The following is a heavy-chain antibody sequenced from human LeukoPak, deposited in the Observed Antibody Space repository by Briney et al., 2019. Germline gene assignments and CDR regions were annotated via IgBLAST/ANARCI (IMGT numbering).Heavy chain of an antibody. Sequence: PGGSPRLSCAASGVTFRDYNMNWVRQAPGQGLEWVSYITDSGSSIHYADSVNGRFTISRDNAKNSLYLQMNSLRAEDSAVYYCARSIGLTGGGVDVWGRGTTVTVSS. CDR2: ITDSGSSI. CDR3: ARSIGLTGGGVDV. D-gene: IGHD3-9*01. CDR1: GVTFRDYN. V-gene: IGHV3-11*01. J-gene: IGHJ6*02.